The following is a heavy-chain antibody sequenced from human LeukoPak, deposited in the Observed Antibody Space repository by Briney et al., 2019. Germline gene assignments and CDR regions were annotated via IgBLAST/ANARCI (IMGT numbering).Heavy chain of an antibody. V-gene: IGHV3-73*01. CDR2: LRSKANNYAT. D-gene: IGHD2-21*02. CDR3: AKDLYCGGDCYSAPRGPYFQH. CDR1: GLIFSGSA. J-gene: IGHJ1*01. Sequence: QAGGSLRLSCAASGLIFSGSAMHWVRQAPGKGLEWVGRLRSKANNYATGYATSVIGRFTISRDNSKNTLYLQMNSLRTEDTAVYYCAKDLYCGGDCYSAPRGPYFQHWGQGTLVTVSS.